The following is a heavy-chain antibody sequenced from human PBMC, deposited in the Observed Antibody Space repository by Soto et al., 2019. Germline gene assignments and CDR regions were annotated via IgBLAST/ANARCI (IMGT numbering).Heavy chain of an antibody. V-gene: IGHV3-7*01. CDR3: AREKSVLAAIGDI. J-gene: IGHJ1*01. CDR1: GFNFDEYW. CDR2: IKHDAGEA. D-gene: IGHD2-21*02. Sequence: GGSLRLSCTASGFNFDEYWMTWVRHTPGKGLEWVANIKHDAGEAHYVDSVKDRFIIFRDNTRNSLYLQMNSLRVEDTGIYYCAREKSVLAAIGDIWGQGTRVTVSS.